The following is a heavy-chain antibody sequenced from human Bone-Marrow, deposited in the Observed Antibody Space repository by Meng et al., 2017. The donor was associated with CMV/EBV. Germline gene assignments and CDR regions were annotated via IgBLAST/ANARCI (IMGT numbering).Heavy chain of an antibody. D-gene: IGHD2-2*01. CDR3: ARDRNVVVPAARKYYYGMDV. CDR1: GFTFSSYA. CDR2: ISYDGSNK. V-gene: IGHV3-30-3*01. J-gene: IGHJ6*02. Sequence: GESLKISCAASGFTFSSYAMHWVRQAPGKGLEWVAVISYDGSNKYYADSVKGRFTISRDNSKNTLYLQMNSLRAEETAVYYCARDRNVVVPAARKYYYGMDVWGQGTTVTVSS.